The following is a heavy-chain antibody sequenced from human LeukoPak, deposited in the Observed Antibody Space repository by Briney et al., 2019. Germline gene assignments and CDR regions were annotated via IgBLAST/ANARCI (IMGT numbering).Heavy chain of an antibody. CDR3: ASPFDY. Sequence: GRSLTLACAPAGFTLGIYSIECVRQAPRRGMEWVSYIDSSRSIIYYADSVKGRFTISRDNAKNTLYLQMNSLRAEDTAVYYCASPFDYWGQGTLVTVSS. CDR1: GFTLGIYS. CDR2: IDSSRSII. V-gene: IGHV3-48*01. J-gene: IGHJ4*02.